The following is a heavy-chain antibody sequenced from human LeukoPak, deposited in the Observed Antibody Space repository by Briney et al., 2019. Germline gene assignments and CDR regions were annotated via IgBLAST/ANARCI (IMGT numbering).Heavy chain of an antibody. CDR3: VKEGVEYSYSYGDY. Sequence: GGSLRLSCAASGFSFNNYAMYWVRQAPGKGLEWVALISYDGGDKYYAESMKGRITISRDNAENTLYLQMNNLRPDDTAFYFCVKEGVEYSYSYGDYWGQGTLVPSPQ. CDR2: ISYDGGDK. J-gene: IGHJ4*02. D-gene: IGHD3-16*01. V-gene: IGHV3-30*18. CDR1: GFSFNNYA.